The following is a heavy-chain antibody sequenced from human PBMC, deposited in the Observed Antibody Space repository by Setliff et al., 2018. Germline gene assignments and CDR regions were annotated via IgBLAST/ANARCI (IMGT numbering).Heavy chain of an antibody. CDR2: IYYSGST. D-gene: IGHD5-12*01. J-gene: IGHJ4*02. CDR1: GGSISSSSYY. V-gene: IGHV4-39*07. CDR3: ARGGYSRGPPVYYFDY. Sequence: SSETLSLTCTVSGGSISSSSYYWGWIRQPPGKGLEWIGSIYYSGSTYYNPSLKSRVTISVDTSKNQFSLKLSSVTAADTAVYYCARGGYSRGPPVYYFDYWGQGTLVTVSS.